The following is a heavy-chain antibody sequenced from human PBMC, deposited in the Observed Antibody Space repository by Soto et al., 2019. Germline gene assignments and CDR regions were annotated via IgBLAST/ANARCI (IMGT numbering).Heavy chain of an antibody. CDR2: IFDSGST. CDR3: ARDRGASDSFDI. Sequence: KPSETLSLTCNVSGGPIKTYYWNWIRQPPGKGLEWIGYIFDSGSTNYNPSLKSRVTFSLDTSKNQFSLRLSSVTAADTAVYYCARDRGASDSFDIWGQGTMVTVSS. V-gene: IGHV4-59*01. J-gene: IGHJ3*02. CDR1: GGPIKTYY.